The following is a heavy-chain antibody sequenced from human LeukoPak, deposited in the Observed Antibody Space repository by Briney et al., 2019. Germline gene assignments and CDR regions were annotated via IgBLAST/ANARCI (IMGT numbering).Heavy chain of an antibody. D-gene: IGHD2-2*01. J-gene: IGHJ6*03. Sequence: GGSLRLSCAASGFTFDDYAMHWVRQAPGKGLEWVSLISWDGGSTYYADSVKGRFTISRDNSKNSLYLQMNSLRAEDTALYYCAKDGYCSSTSCYGWGYYYYMDVWGKGTTVTVSS. V-gene: IGHV3-43D*03. CDR3: AKDGYCSSTSCYGWGYYYYMDV. CDR1: GFTFDDYA. CDR2: ISWDGGST.